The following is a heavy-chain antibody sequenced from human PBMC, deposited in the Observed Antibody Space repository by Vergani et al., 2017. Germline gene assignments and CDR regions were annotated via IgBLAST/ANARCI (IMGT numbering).Heavy chain of an antibody. Sequence: QVQLQQWGAGLLKPSETLSLTCAVYGESFSGYYWSWIRQPPGKGLEWIGEINHSGSTNYNPSLKSRVTISVDTSKNQFSLKLSSVTAADTAVYYCARGRRGYSYGYSGNWFDPWGQGTLVTVSS. J-gene: IGHJ5*02. CDR1: GESFSGYY. CDR3: ARGRRGYSYGYSGNWFDP. V-gene: IGHV4-34*01. D-gene: IGHD5-18*01. CDR2: INHSGST.